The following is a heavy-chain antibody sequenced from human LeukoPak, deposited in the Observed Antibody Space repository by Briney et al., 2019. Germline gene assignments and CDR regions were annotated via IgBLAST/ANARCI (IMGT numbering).Heavy chain of an antibody. CDR2: IYYSGTT. J-gene: IGHJ4*02. Sequence: SETLSLTCTVSGGSISTSSYYWGWIRQPPGKGLEWIATIYYSGTTYYNPSLKSRVTISVDTSKNQFSLKLSSVTAADTAVYYCARRGSGSRGDFDYWGQGTLVTVSS. CDR3: ARRGSGSRGDFDY. D-gene: IGHD2-15*01. CDR1: GGSISTSSYY. V-gene: IGHV4-39*01.